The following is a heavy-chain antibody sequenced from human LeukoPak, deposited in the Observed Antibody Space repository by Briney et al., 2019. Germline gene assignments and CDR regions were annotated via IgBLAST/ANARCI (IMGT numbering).Heavy chain of an antibody. Sequence: ASVNVSCKASGYTFTSYGISWVRQAPGQGLEWMGWISAYNGNTNYAQKLQGRVTMTTDTSTSTAYMELRSLRSDDTAVYYCARARYCSSTSCLGWFDPWGQGTLVTVSS. V-gene: IGHV1-18*01. CDR3: ARARYCSSTSCLGWFDP. CDR1: GYTFTSYG. J-gene: IGHJ5*02. D-gene: IGHD2-2*01. CDR2: ISAYNGNT.